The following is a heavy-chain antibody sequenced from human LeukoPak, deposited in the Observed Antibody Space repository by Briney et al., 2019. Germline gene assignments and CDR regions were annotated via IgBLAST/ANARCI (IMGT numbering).Heavy chain of an antibody. CDR1: GGSISKSDYY. J-gene: IGHJ4*02. V-gene: IGHV4-38-2*01. Sequence: PSETLSLTCGVSGGSISKSDYYWGWIRQPPGKGLEWIGSIYHSGSTYYNPSLKSRVTISVDTSKNQFSLKLSSVTAADTAVYYCARRGTIGTIDYWGQGTLVTVSS. CDR3: ARRGTIGTIDY. CDR2: IYHSGST. D-gene: IGHD1-14*01.